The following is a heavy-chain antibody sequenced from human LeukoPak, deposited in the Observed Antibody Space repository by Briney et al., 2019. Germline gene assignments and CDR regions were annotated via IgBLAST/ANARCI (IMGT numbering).Heavy chain of an antibody. CDR3: TRDPSVDYDLLSHWFDP. V-gene: IGHV1-69*13. J-gene: IGHJ5*02. CDR2: IISFFGAA. D-gene: IGHD3-9*01. Sequence: ASVKVSCKASGGTFNSSGISWVRQAPGQGLEWMGGIISFFGAAHYIQKFQGRLTITADESTSTAYMELSSLTSEDTAVYYCTRDPSVDYDLLSHWFDPWGQGTLVTVSS. CDR1: GGTFNSSG.